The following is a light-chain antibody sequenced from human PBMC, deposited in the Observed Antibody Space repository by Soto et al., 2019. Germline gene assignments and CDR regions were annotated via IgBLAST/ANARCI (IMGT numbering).Light chain of an antibody. Sequence: EIVMTQSPATLSVSPGERATLSCRASQSVSIDLAWYQQTPGQAPRLLIYGASTRATGIPDRFSGSGSGTDFTLTISGLEPEDFAVYYCQEHGSSPRTFGQGTKVDIK. CDR2: GAS. CDR3: QEHGSSPRT. J-gene: IGKJ1*01. CDR1: QSVSID. V-gene: IGKV3-20*01.